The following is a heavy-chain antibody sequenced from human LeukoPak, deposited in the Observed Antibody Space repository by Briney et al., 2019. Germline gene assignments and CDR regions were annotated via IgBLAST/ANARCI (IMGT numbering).Heavy chain of an antibody. Sequence: GGSLRLSCAASGFTFSSYSMNWVRQAPGKGLEWVSSISSSSSYIYYADSVKGRFTISRDNAKNSLYLQMNSLRAEDTAVYYCARDHTCSGGSCYQDFDYWGQGTLVTVSS. CDR3: ARDHTCSGGSCYQDFDY. J-gene: IGHJ4*02. D-gene: IGHD2-15*01. V-gene: IGHV3-21*01. CDR1: GFTFSSYS. CDR2: ISSSSSYI.